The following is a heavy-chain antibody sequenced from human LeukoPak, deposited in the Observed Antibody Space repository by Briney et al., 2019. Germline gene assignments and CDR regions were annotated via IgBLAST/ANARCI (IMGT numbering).Heavy chain of an antibody. J-gene: IGHJ4*02. V-gene: IGHV4-59*01. CDR1: GGSISSYY. CDR2: IYYSGST. CDR3: ARAFSWYSVFDY. D-gene: IGHD2-15*01. Sequence: SETLSLTCTVSGGSISSYYWSWIRQPPGKGLEWIGYIYYSGSTNYNPSLKSRVTISVDTSKNQFSLKLSSVTAADTAVYYCARAFSWYSVFDYWGQGTLVTVSS.